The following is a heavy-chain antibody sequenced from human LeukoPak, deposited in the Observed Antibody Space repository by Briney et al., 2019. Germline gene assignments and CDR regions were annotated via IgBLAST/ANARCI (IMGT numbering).Heavy chain of an antibody. CDR2: IYYRGTT. D-gene: IGHD6-13*01. CDR3: ARDILATSIAAPYY. Sequence: SETLSLTCTVSGGSISSYYWGWIRQPPGKGLEWLGTIYYRGTTYYNPSLKSRVTISVDTSKNQFSLRLNSVTAADTAVYYCARDILATSIAAPYYWGQGTLVTVSS. V-gene: IGHV4-39*07. J-gene: IGHJ4*02. CDR1: GGSISSYY.